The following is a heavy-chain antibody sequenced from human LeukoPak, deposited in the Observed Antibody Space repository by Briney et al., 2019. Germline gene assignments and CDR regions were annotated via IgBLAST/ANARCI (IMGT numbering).Heavy chain of an antibody. J-gene: IGHJ5*02. CDR3: ASTDSSGYLRFDP. Sequence: SQTLSLTCAISGDSVSSNSAAWNWIRQSPSRGLEWLGRTYYRSKWYNDYAVSVKSRITINPDTSKNQFSLHLKSMTPEDTGVYYCASTDSSGYLRFDPWGQGTLVTVSS. V-gene: IGHV6-1*01. CDR2: TYYRSKWYN. CDR1: GDSVSSNSAA. D-gene: IGHD3-22*01.